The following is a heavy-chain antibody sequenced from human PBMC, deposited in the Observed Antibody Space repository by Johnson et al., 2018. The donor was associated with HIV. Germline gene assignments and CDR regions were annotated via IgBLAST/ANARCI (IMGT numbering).Heavy chain of an antibody. CDR1: GFTFSSYA. CDR3: ARGSRYTYDNDDVYLLQAFDI. V-gene: IGHV3-30*04. Sequence: QVQLVESGGGVVQPGRSLRLSCAASGFTFSSYAMNWVRQAPAKGLEWVAVISYDGSDKYYADSVKGRFTVSRDSSKNTLYLQVNSLRAEDAAVYYCARGSRYTYDNDDVYLLQAFDIWGQGTMVTVSS. CDR2: ISYDGSDK. D-gene: IGHD3-16*01. J-gene: IGHJ3*02.